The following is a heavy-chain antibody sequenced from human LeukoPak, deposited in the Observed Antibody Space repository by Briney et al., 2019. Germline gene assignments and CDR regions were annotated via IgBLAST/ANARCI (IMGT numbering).Heavy chain of an antibody. J-gene: IGHJ4*02. CDR2: INVANGDT. D-gene: IGHD3-16*01. V-gene: IGHV1-3*01. CDR1: GYTFTAHA. CDR3: ASKPRGESRPFEY. Sequence: ASVKVSCKASGYTFTAHAVHWVRQAPGQRLESMGWINVANGDTGYSQKFQGRLTITSYTSASTGYMEMISLISEDTAVYYCASKPRGESRPFEYWGQGTLVTVSS.